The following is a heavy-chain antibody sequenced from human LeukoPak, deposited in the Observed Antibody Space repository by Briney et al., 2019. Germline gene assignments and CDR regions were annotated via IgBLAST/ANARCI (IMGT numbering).Heavy chain of an antibody. CDR3: TRVSTPTVTKYYFDY. Sequence: GGSLRLSCTASGFTFGDYAMSWFRQAPGKGLEWVGFIRSKAYGGTTEYAASVKGRFTISRDDSKSIAYVQMNSLKTEDTAVYYCTRVSTPTVTKYYFDYWGQGTLVTVSS. CDR2: IRSKAYGGTT. J-gene: IGHJ4*02. D-gene: IGHD4-17*01. V-gene: IGHV3-49*03. CDR1: GFTFGDYA.